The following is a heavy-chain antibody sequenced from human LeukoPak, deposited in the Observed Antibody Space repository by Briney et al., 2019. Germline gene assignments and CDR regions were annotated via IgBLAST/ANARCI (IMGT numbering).Heavy chain of an antibody. Sequence: GGSLRLSCAASGFSFSDYWMDWVRQAPGKGMEWVANINQDGSEQYYVDSVKGRFTISRYNAKNSLYLQMNSLRAEDTAVYYCSRSLDYWGQGALVTVSS. J-gene: IGHJ4*02. V-gene: IGHV3-7*01. CDR2: INQDGSEQ. CDR3: SRSLDY. CDR1: GFSFSDYW.